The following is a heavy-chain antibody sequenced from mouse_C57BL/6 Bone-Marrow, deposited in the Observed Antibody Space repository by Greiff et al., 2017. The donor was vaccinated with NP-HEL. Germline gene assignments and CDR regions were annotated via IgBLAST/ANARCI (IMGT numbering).Heavy chain of an antibody. CDR1: GYTFTDYN. V-gene: IGHV1-22*01. Sequence: EVQLQQSGPELVKPGASVKMSCKASGYTFTDYNMHWVKQSHGKSLEWIGYINPNNGGTSYNQKFKGKATLTVNKSSSTAYMELRSLTSEDSAVYYCARGETRLRRAWFAYWGQGTLVTVSA. J-gene: IGHJ3*01. D-gene: IGHD2-4*01. CDR2: INPNNGGT. CDR3: ARGETRLRRAWFAY.